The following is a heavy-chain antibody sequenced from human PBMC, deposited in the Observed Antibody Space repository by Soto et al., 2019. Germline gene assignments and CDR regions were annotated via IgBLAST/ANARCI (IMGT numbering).Heavy chain of an antibody. CDR3: ARGEPIGGPYYYYGMDV. CDR2: INAGNGNT. Sequence: ASVKVSCKASGYTFTSYAMHWVRQAPGQRLEWMGWINAGNGNTKYSQKFQGRATITRDTSASTAYMELSSLRSEDTAVYYCARGEPIGGPYYYYGMDVWGQGTTVTVSS. V-gene: IGHV1-3*01. CDR1: GYTFTSYA. D-gene: IGHD2-15*01. J-gene: IGHJ6*02.